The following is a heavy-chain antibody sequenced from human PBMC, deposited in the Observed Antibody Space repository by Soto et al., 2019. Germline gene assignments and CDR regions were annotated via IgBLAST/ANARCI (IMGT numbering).Heavy chain of an antibody. V-gene: IGHV3-21*01. Sequence: GGSLRLSCTASGLSFSIYNLNWVRQAPGKGLEWVSSITDRSTNIYYADSVKGRFTISRDNAKNSLYLQMNSLTVEDTAVYYCARDLGPSSYGSAVGYWGQGTLVTVSS. CDR1: GLSFSIYN. D-gene: IGHD3-10*01. J-gene: IGHJ4*02. CDR3: ARDLGPSSYGSAVGY. CDR2: ITDRSTNI.